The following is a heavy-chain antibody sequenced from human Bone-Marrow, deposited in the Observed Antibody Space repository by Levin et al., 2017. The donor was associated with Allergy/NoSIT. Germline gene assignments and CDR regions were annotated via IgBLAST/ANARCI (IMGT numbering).Heavy chain of an antibody. CDR3: ARGSQAAAGGNWFDP. J-gene: IGHJ5*02. V-gene: IGHV3-33*01. Sequence: GGSLRLSCAASGFTFSSYGMHWVRQAPGKGLEWVAVIWYDGSNKYYADSVKGRFTISRDNSKNTLYLQMNSLRAEDTAVYYCARGSQAAAGGNWFDPWGQGTLVTVSS. CDR2: IWYDGSNK. D-gene: IGHD6-13*01. CDR1: GFTFSSYG.